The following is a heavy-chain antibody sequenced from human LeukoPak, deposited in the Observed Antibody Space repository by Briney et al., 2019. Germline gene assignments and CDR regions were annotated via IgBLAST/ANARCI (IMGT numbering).Heavy chain of an antibody. J-gene: IGHJ4*02. V-gene: IGHV1-24*01. CDR2: FDPEDGET. D-gene: IGHD2-15*01. CDR3: ATAIVGGRGTYYFDY. Sequence: ASVTVSCKVSGYTLTESSMHWVRQAPGKGLEWMGGFDPEDGETIYAQKFQGRVTMTEDTSTDTAYMELSSLRSEDTAVYYCATAIVGGRGTYYFDYWGQGTLVTVSS. CDR1: GYTLTESS.